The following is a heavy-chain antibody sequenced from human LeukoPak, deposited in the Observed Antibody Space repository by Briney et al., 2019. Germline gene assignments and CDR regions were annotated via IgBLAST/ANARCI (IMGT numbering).Heavy chain of an antibody. CDR3: ARAWATDYFDY. CDR2: MYYSGTI. V-gene: IGHV4-59*01. J-gene: IGHJ4*02. CDR1: GGSISSYY. Sequence: PSETLSLTCTVSGGSISSYYWSWNRQPPGKGLEWIGYMYYSGTIKYNPSLKSRVTISVDTSKNQFSLKLSSVTAADTAMYYCARAWATDYFDYWGQGTLVTVSS.